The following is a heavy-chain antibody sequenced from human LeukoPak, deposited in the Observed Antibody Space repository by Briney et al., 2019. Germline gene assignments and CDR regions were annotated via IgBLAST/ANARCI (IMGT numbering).Heavy chain of an antibody. CDR1: GYTFTSYG. Sequence: ASVKVSCKASGYTFTSYGISWLRQAPGQGLEWMGWISAYNGNTNYAQRFQGRVTMTTDTSTSTAHMELRTLRSDDTAVYYCARGSGYYPESPGDYWGQGTLVTVSS. D-gene: IGHD3-22*01. V-gene: IGHV1-18*01. CDR3: ARGSGYYPESPGDY. J-gene: IGHJ4*02. CDR2: ISAYNGNT.